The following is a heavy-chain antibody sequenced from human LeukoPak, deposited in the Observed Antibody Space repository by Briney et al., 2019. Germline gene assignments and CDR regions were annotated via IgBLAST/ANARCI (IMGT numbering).Heavy chain of an antibody. CDR1: GFTFSSYS. D-gene: IGHD3-22*01. CDR2: ISSSSSTI. V-gene: IGHV3-48*04. CDR3: AKDSSSGSKGGAFDI. Sequence: PGGSLRLSCAASGFTFSSYSMNWVRQAPGKGLEWVSYISSSSSTIYYADSVKGRFTISRDNAKNSLYLQMNSLRAEDTALYYCAKDSSSGSKGGAFDIWGQGTMVTVSS. J-gene: IGHJ3*02.